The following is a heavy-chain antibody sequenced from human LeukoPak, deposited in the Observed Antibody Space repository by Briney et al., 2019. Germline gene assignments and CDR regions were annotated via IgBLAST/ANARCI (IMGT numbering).Heavy chain of an antibody. D-gene: IGHD3-9*01. CDR3: AKADSYYDLLTCFDF. CDR2: ISASGTIT. CDR1: GFTFSGYA. V-gene: IGHV3-23*01. J-gene: IGHJ4*02. Sequence: PGGSLRLSCAASGFTFSGYAMNWVRQAPGKGLEWVSTISASGTITYYAGSVKGRFTISRDNSKNTLYLQMNSLRAEDTAVYYCAKADSYYDLLTCFDFWGQGTLVTVSS.